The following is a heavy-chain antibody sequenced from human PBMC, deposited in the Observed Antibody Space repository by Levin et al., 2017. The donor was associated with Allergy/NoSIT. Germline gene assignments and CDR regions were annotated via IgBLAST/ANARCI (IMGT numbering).Heavy chain of an antibody. CDR2: ISGSGGST. Sequence: PGESLKISCAASGFIFSNYAMSWVRQAPGKGLEWVSGISGSGGSTFYADSVRGRFTISRDNSKNTLFLQMNSLRSEDTAVYYCAKDGFGSADYWGQGTLVTVSS. CDR1: GFIFSNYA. J-gene: IGHJ4*02. V-gene: IGHV3-23*01. D-gene: IGHD3-10*01. CDR3: AKDGFGSADY.